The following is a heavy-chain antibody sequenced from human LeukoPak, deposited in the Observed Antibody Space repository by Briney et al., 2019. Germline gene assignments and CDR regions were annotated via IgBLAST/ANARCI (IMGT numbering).Heavy chain of an antibody. J-gene: IGHJ4*02. D-gene: IGHD3-22*01. CDR2: ISSSSSHI. Sequence: GGSLRLSCAASGFTFSSYSMNWVRQAPGKGLEWVSSISSSSSHIYYADSVKGRFTISRDNAKNSLYLQMNSLRAEDTAVYYCARENYYDDAGFDYWGQGTLVTVSS. V-gene: IGHV3-21*01. CDR1: GFTFSSYS. CDR3: ARENYYDDAGFDY.